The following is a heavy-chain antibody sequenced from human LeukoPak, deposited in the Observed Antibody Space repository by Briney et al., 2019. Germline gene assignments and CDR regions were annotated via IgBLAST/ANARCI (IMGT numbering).Heavy chain of an antibody. CDR2: IYYSGST. V-gene: IGHV4-31*03. Sequence: PSQTLSLTCTVSGGSVTSGGYYWTRTRQHPGKGLEWIGSIYYSGSTYYNPSLESRITISSDTSENRFSLRLRSVTAADTAVYYCARASQYCSGGRCYPYYFDYWGQGTLVTVSS. CDR3: ARASQYCSGGRCYPYYFDY. J-gene: IGHJ4*02. D-gene: IGHD2-15*01. CDR1: GGSVTSGGYY.